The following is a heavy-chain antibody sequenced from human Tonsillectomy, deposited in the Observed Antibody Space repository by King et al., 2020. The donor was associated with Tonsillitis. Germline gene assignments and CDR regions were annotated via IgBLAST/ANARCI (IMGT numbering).Heavy chain of an antibody. CDR1: GGSISSGGDY. Sequence: VQLQESGPGLVKPSQTLSLTCTVSGGSISSGGDYWSWIRQHPGNGLEWIGYIYYSGSTYYNPSLKSRVTISVDTSKNQFSLKLSSVTAADTAVYYCAREREAVAGTFYYYGMDVWGQGTTVTVSS. D-gene: IGHD6-19*01. J-gene: IGHJ6*02. CDR2: IYYSGST. V-gene: IGHV4-31*03. CDR3: AREREAVAGTFYYYGMDV.